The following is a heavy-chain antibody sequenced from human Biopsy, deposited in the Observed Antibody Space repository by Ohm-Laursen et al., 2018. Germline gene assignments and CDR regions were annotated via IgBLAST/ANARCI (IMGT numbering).Heavy chain of an antibody. J-gene: IGHJ6*02. CDR2: ISWNSLSI. CDR1: GFTFDDYA. V-gene: IGHV3-9*01. D-gene: IGHD5-18*01. CDR3: AKDRYNYTPIGGFSMDV. Sequence: SLRLSCAASGFTFDDYALHWVRQAPGKALEWVSGISWNSLSIGYADSVKGRSTISRDNSRDTLYLQMSSLRAEDTAVYYCAKDRYNYTPIGGFSMDVWGQGTTVTVSS.